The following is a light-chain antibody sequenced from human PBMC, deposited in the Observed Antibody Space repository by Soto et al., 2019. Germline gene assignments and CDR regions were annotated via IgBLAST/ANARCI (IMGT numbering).Light chain of an antibody. CDR1: QTLSNSF. CDR3: QLYGSSPLIT. CDR2: DTS. V-gene: IGKV3-20*01. J-gene: IGKJ5*01. Sequence: EIVLTQSPGTLSLSPGERATLSCRASQTLSNSFIAWYQQKPGQAPRLLIYDTSSRATGVPDRYSASGSGEDFTLTISGLEPEDFAMYYCQLYGSSPLITFGQGTRLEIK.